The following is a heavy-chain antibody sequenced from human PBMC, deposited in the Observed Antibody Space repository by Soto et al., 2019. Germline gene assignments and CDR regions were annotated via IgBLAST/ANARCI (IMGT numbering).Heavy chain of an antibody. CDR2: IYYSGGT. V-gene: IGHV4-39*01. CDR3: ARGYCSSTSCSPNHYYYGMDV. Sequence: PSETLSLTCTVSGGSISSSSYYWCWIRHPPGKGLEWIGSIYYSGGTYYDPSLKSRVTISVDTSKNQFSLKLSSATAADTAVYYCARGYCSSTSCSPNHYYYGMDVWGQGTTVTVSS. CDR1: GGSISSSSYY. D-gene: IGHD2-2*01. J-gene: IGHJ6*02.